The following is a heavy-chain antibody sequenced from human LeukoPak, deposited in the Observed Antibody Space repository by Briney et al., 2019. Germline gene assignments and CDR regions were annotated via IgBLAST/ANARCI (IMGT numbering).Heavy chain of an antibody. V-gene: IGHV3-30*04. CDR2: ISYDGSNK. CDR1: GFTFSSYA. J-gene: IGHJ4*02. D-gene: IGHD4-11*01. Sequence: PGGSLRLSCAASGFTFSSYAMHWVRQAPGKGLEWVAVISYDGSNKYYADSVKGRFTISRDNSKDTLYLQMNSLRAEDTAVYYCAITVTTLNSKFDYWGQGTLVTVSS. CDR3: AITVTTLNSKFDY.